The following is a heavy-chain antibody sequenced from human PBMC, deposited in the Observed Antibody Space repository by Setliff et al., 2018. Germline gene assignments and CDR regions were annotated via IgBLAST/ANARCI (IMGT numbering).Heavy chain of an antibody. J-gene: IGHJ4*02. CDR3: AKLVRGYVEALDN. Sequence: GGSLRLSCAAPGFTFSSYWMSWVRQAPGKGLEWVANIKQDGSEKDYVDSVKGRFTISRDNAENSLYLEMNSLRAEDTAVYYCAKLVRGYVEALDNWGQGTLVTVSS. D-gene: IGHD5-18*01. CDR1: GFTFSSYW. CDR2: IKQDGSEK. V-gene: IGHV3-7*03.